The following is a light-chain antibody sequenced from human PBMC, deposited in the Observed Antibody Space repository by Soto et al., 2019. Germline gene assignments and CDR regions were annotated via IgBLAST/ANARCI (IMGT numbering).Light chain of an antibody. CDR3: QQYGSSQYT. J-gene: IGKJ2*01. V-gene: IGKV3-20*01. CDR2: GAS. Sequence: EIVLTQSPGTLSLSPGERATLSCRASQSVSSSYLAWYQQKPGQAPRLLIYGASSRASGIPDRFSGSGSGTDFTLTISRQEPEDFAVYYCQQYGSSQYTIGQGTKLEIK. CDR1: QSVSSSY.